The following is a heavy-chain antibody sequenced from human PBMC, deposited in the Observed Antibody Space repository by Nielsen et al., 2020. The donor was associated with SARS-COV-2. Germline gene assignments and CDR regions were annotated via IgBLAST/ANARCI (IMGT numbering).Heavy chain of an antibody. J-gene: IGHJ4*02. D-gene: IGHD2-2*01. Sequence: SETLSLTCTVSGGSVSSGSYYWSWIRQPPGKGLEWIGYIYYSGSTNYSPSLKSRVTISVDTSKNQFSLKLSSVTAADTAVYYCARKSLSYALGYWGQGTLVTVSS. CDR3: ARKSLSYALGY. V-gene: IGHV4-61*01. CDR1: GGSVSSGSYY. CDR2: IYYSGST.